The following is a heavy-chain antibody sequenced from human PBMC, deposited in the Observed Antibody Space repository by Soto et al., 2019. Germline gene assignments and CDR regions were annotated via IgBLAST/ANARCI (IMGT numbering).Heavy chain of an antibody. J-gene: IGHJ6*03. V-gene: IGHV1-46*03. CDR1: GYTFTSYY. Sequence: AASVKVSCKASGYTFTSYYMHWVRQAPGQGLEWMGIINPSGGSTSYAQKFQGRVTMTRDTSTSTVYMELSSLRSEDTAVYYCAREGGYCSGGSCYHDTYYYYMDVWGKGTTVTVSS. CDR2: INPSGGST. D-gene: IGHD2-15*01. CDR3: AREGGYCSGGSCYHDTYYYYMDV.